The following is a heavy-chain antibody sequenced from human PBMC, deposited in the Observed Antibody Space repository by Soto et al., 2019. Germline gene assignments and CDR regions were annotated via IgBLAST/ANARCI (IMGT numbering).Heavy chain of an antibody. CDR3: ARELKSYYYYYMDV. Sequence: PGGSLRLSCAASGFTFDDYGMSWVRQAPGKGLEWVSGINWNGGSTGYADSVKGRFTISRDNAKNSLYLQMNSLRAEDTALYHCARELKSYYYYYMDVCGKGTTVTVSS. J-gene: IGHJ6*03. V-gene: IGHV3-20*01. CDR1: GFTFDDYG. CDR2: INWNGGST.